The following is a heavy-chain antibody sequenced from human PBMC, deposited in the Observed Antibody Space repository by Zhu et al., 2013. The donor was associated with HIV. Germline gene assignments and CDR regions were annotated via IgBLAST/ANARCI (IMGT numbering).Heavy chain of an antibody. V-gene: IGHV1-69*06. J-gene: IGHJ2*01. CDR3: ARDTGGPIVQLVPWYFDL. Sequence: QVQLVQSGAEVKKPGSSVKVSCKASGGTFSSYAISWVRQAPGQGLEWMGGIIPIFGTANYAQKFQGRVTITADKSTSTAYMELSSLRSDDTAVYYCARDTGGPIVQLVPWYFDLWGRGTPGHCLL. CDR2: IIPIFGTA. CDR1: GGTFSSYA. D-gene: IGHD6-6*01.